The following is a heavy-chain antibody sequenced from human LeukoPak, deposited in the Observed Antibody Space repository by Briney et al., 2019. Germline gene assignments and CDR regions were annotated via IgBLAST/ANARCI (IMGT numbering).Heavy chain of an antibody. V-gene: IGHV1-2*02. J-gene: IGHJ4*02. D-gene: IGHD3-3*01. CDR1: GYTFTIYY. Sequence: GASVTVSFTASGYTFTIYYMHWVRQAPGQGLEWMGWINPNSGGTNYAQKFQGRVTMTRDTSISTAYMELSRLRSDDTAVYYCARPPTGGVVIYNYWGQGTLVTVSS. CDR3: ARPPTGGVVIYNY. CDR2: INPNSGGT.